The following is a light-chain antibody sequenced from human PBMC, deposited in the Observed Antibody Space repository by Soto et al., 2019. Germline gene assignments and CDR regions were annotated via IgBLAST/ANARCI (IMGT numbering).Light chain of an antibody. J-gene: IGKJ1*01. CDR2: KAS. CDR1: QTISSG. CDR3: QHYSRFSPWT. V-gene: IGKV1-5*03. Sequence: SVGDKVTITCRARQTISSGRAWYQQKPVKAPKLLIYKASNLKSGVPSRFSGSGSVTKFTLTISSLQPEDFATYYCQHYSRFSPWTFGQGTKV.